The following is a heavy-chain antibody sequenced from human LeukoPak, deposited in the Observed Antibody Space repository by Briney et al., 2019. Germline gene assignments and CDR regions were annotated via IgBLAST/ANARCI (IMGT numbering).Heavy chain of an antibody. CDR2: ISGTGGST. CDR3: AKDEADVRWWPGLGV. V-gene: IGHV3-23*01. CDR1: GFTFSISG. Sequence: GGTLRLSCAASGFTFSISGLSWVRQAPGKGLEWVSAISGTGGSTYYADSVKGRFTISRDNSKSTLYLQMNSLRAEDTAIYYCAKDEADVRWWPGLGVWGKGTMVTISS. J-gene: IGHJ6*04. D-gene: IGHD2-15*01.